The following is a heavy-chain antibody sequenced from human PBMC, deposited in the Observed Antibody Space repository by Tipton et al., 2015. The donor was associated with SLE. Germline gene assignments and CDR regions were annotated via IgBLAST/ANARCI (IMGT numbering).Heavy chain of an antibody. J-gene: IGHJ3*02. V-gene: IGHV5-10-1*01. CDR3: ARPRVVVTLDAFDI. Sequence: SPSFQGHVTISADKSISTAYLQWSSLKASDTAMYYCARPRVVVTLDAFDIWGQGTMVTVSS. D-gene: IGHD2-21*02.